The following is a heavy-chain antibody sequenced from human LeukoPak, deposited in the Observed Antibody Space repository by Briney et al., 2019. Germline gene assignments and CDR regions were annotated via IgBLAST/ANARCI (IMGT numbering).Heavy chain of an antibody. CDR3: ARGGDTVTTDLDY. CDR2: ISSSSSSI. CDR1: VLTFSSYS. Sequence: GGSLTLSCAPSVLTFSSYSMNWVRQAPGEGLEWVTYISSSSSSIYYADSVKGRFTISRDNAKNSLCLQMNSLRAEDTAVYYCARGGDTVTTDLDYWGQGTLVTVSS. J-gene: IGHJ4*02. V-gene: IGHV3-48*01. D-gene: IGHD4-17*01.